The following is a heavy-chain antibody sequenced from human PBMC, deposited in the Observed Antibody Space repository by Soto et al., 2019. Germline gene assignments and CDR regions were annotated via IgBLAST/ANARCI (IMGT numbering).Heavy chain of an antibody. Sequence: SETWCDRCPVSGGSIRSYYSIWIRQSAGKVLEWIGRIDTSGTTNYNPSLKSRVTMSVDASKNQFSLNLSSVTAADTAVYYCAGGPSGCVYYHRQDFWAQGTTDTVSS. CDR3: AGGPSGCVYYHRQDF. J-gene: IGHJ6*02. CDR1: GGSIRSYY. CDR2: IDTSGTT. V-gene: IGHV4-4*07. D-gene: IGHD3-10*01.